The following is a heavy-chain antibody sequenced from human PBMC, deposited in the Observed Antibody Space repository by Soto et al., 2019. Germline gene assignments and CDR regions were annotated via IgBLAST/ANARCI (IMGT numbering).Heavy chain of an antibody. CDR3: ARAHAPTLPFDY. CDR2: IFHSGNA. J-gene: IGHJ4*02. Sequence: SETLSLICTVSGGSMRNVYWSWIRQPPGKRLEWIGFIFHSGNAKYNPSLKGRVTISIDTSKSQFSLSLDSVTAADTAVYFCARAHAPTLPFDYRGLGTLVTVSS. D-gene: IGHD2-15*01. V-gene: IGHV4-59*01. CDR1: GGSMRNVY.